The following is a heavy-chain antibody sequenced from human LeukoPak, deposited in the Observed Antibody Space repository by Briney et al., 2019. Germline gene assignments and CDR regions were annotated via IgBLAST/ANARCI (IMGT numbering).Heavy chain of an antibody. V-gene: IGHV4-31*03. Sequence: KTSETLSLTCTVSGGSISSSSYYWGWIRQPPGKGLEWIGYIYYSGSTYYSPSLKSRVSISVDTSKNQFSLKLSSVTAADTAVYYCARSKGDYWGQGTLVTVSS. CDR1: GGSISSSSYY. CDR3: ARSKGDY. CDR2: IYYSGST. J-gene: IGHJ4*02.